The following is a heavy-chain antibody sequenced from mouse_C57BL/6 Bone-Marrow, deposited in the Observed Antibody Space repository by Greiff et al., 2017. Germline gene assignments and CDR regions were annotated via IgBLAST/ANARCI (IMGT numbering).Heavy chain of an antibody. CDR2: ISNGGGST. D-gene: IGHD1-1*01. J-gene: IGHJ4*01. CDR3: ARSHYYGPSMDY. V-gene: IGHV5-12*01. Sequence: DVMLVESGGGLVQPGGSLKLSCAASGFTFSDYYMYWVRQTPEKRLEWVAYISNGGGSTYYPDTVKGRFTISRDNAKNTLYLQMSRLKSEDTAMYYCARSHYYGPSMDYWGQGTSVTVSS. CDR1: GFTFSDYY.